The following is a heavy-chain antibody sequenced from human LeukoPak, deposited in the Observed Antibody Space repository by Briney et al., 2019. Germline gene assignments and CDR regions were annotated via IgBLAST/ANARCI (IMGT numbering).Heavy chain of an antibody. CDR1: GFIFSNYA. D-gene: IGHD3-22*01. CDR3: ARDLIRAMDDTTGYMDY. CDR2: ISYDGINK. J-gene: IGHJ4*02. Sequence: GGSLRLSCAASGFIFSNYAMHWVRQAPGKGLKWVAVISYDGINKYYADSVKGRFIISRDNSKNRLYLQMNSLRAEDTAVYYCARDLIRAMDDTTGYMDYWGQGTLVPVSS. V-gene: IGHV3-30-3*01.